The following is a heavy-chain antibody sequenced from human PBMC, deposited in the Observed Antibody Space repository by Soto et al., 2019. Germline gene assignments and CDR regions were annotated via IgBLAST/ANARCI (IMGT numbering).Heavy chain of an antibody. J-gene: IGHJ4*02. CDR2: ITGTSAFT. Sequence: PGGSLRLSCAASGFIFSDFQINWVRQAPGRGLEWLSSITGTSAFTHYADSIEGRFTISRDNPNNLLFLQMDNLRPEDTAVYYCARDNLACQGAFDLWGQGTLVTVSS. CDR3: ARDNLACQGAFDL. CDR1: GFIFSDFQ. D-gene: IGHD3-16*01. V-gene: IGHV3-21*01.